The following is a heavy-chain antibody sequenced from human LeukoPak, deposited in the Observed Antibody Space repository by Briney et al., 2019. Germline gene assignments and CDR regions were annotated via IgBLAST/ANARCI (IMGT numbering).Heavy chain of an antibody. Sequence: GGSLRLSCAASGFTFSDYSMNWVRQAPGKGLEWVANIKQDGSEKYYVDSVKGRFTISRDNAKNSLLLQMDGLRAEDTAVYYCARDKMTGDSYFDYWGQGTLVTVSS. CDR2: IKQDGSEK. D-gene: IGHD7-27*01. CDR1: GFTFSDYS. V-gene: IGHV3-7*01. J-gene: IGHJ4*02. CDR3: ARDKMTGDSYFDY.